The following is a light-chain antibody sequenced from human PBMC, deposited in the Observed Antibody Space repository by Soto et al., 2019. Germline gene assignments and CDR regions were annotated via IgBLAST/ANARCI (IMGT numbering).Light chain of an antibody. CDR2: KAS. CDR1: QSISMW. J-gene: IGKJ1*01. V-gene: IGKV1-5*03. CDR3: QQYNHYQWT. Sequence: DVQMTQSPSTLSASVGDSVTITCRASQSISMWLAWYQQKAGKAPNLLIYKASSLEGGVPSRFSGSGSGTEFTLTISSQQSDDFATYYCQQYNHYQWTFGQGTKVEV.